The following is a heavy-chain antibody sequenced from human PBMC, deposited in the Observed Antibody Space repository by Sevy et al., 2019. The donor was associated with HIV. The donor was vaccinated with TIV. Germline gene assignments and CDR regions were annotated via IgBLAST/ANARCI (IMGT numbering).Heavy chain of an antibody. CDR2: IYPGDSDT. CDR3: ARLPFCGSGSSWFDP. V-gene: IGHV5-51*01. Sequence: GESLKISCKGSGYSFTSYWIGWVRQMPGKGLEWMGIIYPGDSDTRYSPSFQGQVTISADNSISTAYLQWSSLKASDTAMYYCARLPFCGSGSSWFDPWGQGTLVTVSS. CDR1: GYSFTSYW. D-gene: IGHD3-10*01. J-gene: IGHJ5*02.